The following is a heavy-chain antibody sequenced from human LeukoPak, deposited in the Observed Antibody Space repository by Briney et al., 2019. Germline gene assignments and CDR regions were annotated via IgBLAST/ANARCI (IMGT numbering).Heavy chain of an antibody. Sequence: GGSLRLSCAASGFTFSSYEMNWVRQAPGKGLEWVSYISSSGSTIYYADSVKGRFTISRDNAKNSLYLQMNSLRAEDTAVYYCAELGITMIGGVRGKGTTVTISS. V-gene: IGHV3-48*03. D-gene: IGHD3-10*02. CDR3: AELGITMIGGV. CDR2: ISSSGSTI. J-gene: IGHJ6*04. CDR1: GFTFSSYE.